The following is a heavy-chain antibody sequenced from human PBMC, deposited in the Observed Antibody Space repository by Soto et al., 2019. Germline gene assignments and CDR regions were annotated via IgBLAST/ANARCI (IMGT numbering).Heavy chain of an antibody. D-gene: IGHD3-3*01. V-gene: IGHV1-69*01. CDR3: ARGGYYDFWSGYTMDV. Sequence: QVQLVQSGAEVKKPGSSVKVSCKASGGTFSSYAISWVRQAPGQGLEWMGGIIPIFGTANYAQKFHGRVTITADESTSTAYRELSSLRSEDTAVYYCARGGYYDFWSGYTMDVWGQGTTVTVSS. J-gene: IGHJ6*02. CDR1: GGTFSSYA. CDR2: IIPIFGTA.